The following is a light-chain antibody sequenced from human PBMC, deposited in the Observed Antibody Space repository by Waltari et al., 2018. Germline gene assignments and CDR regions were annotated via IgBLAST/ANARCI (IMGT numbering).Light chain of an antibody. CDR1: QSLLFSSKHKNY. CDR3: QQYFTTPRA. V-gene: IGKV4-1*01. J-gene: IGKJ1*01. CDR2: WAS. Sequence: DIVMTQSPDSLALSLGERATINCRSGQSLLFSSKHKNYLAWYQKKPGQPPKLLIYWASTRDSGVPDRFSGSGSGTDFTLTISGLQAEDVAVYYCQQYFTTPRAFGQGTKVEIK.